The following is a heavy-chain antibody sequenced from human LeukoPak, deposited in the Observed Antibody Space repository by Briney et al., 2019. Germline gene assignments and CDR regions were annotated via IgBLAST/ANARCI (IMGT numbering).Heavy chain of an antibody. Sequence: GGSLRLSCAASGFPLSSYAMSWVRQGPGKGLEWVSAISGSGGSTYYADSVKGRFTISRDNSKNTLYLQMNSLRAEDTAVYYCAKAPVRGVTTRGYYFDYWGQGTLVTVSS. CDR3: AKAPVRGVTTRGYYFDY. V-gene: IGHV3-23*01. D-gene: IGHD3-10*01. CDR2: ISGSGGST. CDR1: GFPLSSYA. J-gene: IGHJ4*02.